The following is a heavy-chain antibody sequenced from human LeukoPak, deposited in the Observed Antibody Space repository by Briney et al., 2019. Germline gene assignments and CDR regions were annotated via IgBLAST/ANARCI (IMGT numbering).Heavy chain of an antibody. D-gene: IGHD3-16*01. Sequence: ASVKVSCKASGYTFTGYYMHSVRQASGQGLEWMGWINPNSGVTKYAQKLLGRVTMTRDTSINTAYMELSRLTSDDTAVYFCANWGLHFDIWGKGTMVIVAS. CDR2: INPNSGVT. CDR1: GYTFTGYY. CDR3: ANWGLHFDI. V-gene: IGHV1-2*02. J-gene: IGHJ3*02.